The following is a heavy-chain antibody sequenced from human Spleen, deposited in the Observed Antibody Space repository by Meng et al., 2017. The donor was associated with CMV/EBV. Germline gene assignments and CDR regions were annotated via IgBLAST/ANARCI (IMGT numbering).Heavy chain of an antibody. CDR1: YG. J-gene: IGHJ4*02. CDR2: ISDYNGNT. CDR3: ARGGMMWRSGIIVEPAAAFDF. V-gene: IGHV1-18*01. Sequence: YGVSWVRQAPGQGLEFMGWISDYNGNTNYAQNFQGRVTMTTDSSTSTAFMELRGLRSDDTAVYYCARGGMMWRSGIIVEPAAAFDFWGQGTLVTVSS. D-gene: IGHD2-2*01.